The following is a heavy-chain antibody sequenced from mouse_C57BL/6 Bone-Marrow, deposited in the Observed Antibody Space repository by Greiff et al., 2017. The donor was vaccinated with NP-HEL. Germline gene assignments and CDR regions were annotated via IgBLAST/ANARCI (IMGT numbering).Heavy chain of an antibody. CDR3: ARRAVLPGSYFDY. J-gene: IGHJ2*01. Sequence: QVQLQQPGAELVRPGSSVKLSCKASGYTFTSYWMDWVKQRPGQGLEWIGNIYPSDSETHYNQKFKDKATLTVDKSSSTAYMQLSSLTSEDSAVYYCARRAVLPGSYFDYWGQGTTLTVSS. CDR1: GYTFTSYW. D-gene: IGHD1-1*01. CDR2: IYPSDSET. V-gene: IGHV1-61*01.